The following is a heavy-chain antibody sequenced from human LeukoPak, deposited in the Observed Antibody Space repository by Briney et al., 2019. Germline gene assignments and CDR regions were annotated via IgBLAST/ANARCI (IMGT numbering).Heavy chain of an antibody. CDR3: ARGSGSGWPLDR. V-gene: IGHV3-53*01. D-gene: IGHD6-19*01. J-gene: IGHJ5*02. Sequence: PGGSLRLSCAASGFTFSSYSMNWVRQAPGKGLQWVAIMYAGGTTDYSDSVRGRFHISRDSSNNTLSLQINSLRAEDTAVYYCARGSGSGWPLDRWGQGALVTVSS. CDR1: GFTFSSYS. CDR2: MYAGGTT.